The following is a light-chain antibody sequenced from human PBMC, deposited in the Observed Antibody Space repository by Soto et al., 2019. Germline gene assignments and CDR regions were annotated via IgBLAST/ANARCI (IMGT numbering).Light chain of an antibody. J-gene: IGKJ3*01. Sequence: EIVMTQSPATLSVSPGERATLSCRASQSVSSNLAWYQQKPGQAPRLLLYGVSTRATGIPARFSGSGSGTEFTLTISSLQSEDFAVYYCQQFNNWPQTFGPGTKVHIK. CDR1: QSVSSN. V-gene: IGKV3-15*01. CDR3: QQFNNWPQT. CDR2: GVS.